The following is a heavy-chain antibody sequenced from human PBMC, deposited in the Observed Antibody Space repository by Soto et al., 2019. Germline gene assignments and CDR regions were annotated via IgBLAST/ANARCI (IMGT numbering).Heavy chain of an antibody. J-gene: IGHJ6*02. CDR3: ALETRDDDYYGMDV. Sequence: EVQLVETGGGLIQPGGSLRLSCAASGFTVSSNYMSWVRQAPGKGLEWVSVIYGGGSTYDAESVKGRVTISRDNSKNTVYRHIYSLRAEDTAVYYCALETRDDDYYGMDVWGQGPTVIVSS. V-gene: IGHV3-53*02. CDR2: IYGGGST. CDR1: GFTVSSNY. D-gene: IGHD1-1*01.